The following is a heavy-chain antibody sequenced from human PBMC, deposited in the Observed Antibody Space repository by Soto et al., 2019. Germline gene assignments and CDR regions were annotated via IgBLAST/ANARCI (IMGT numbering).Heavy chain of an antibody. Sequence: SVKVSCKTSGGTFSSYAISWVRQAPGQGLEWMGGIIPILDTANYAQKFQGRVTITADESTSTAYMELSSLRSEDTAVYYCARHDCISTSCYYYYYYALDVWGQGTKVTVSS. V-gene: IGHV1-69*13. CDR1: GGTFSSYA. CDR2: IIPILDTA. CDR3: ARHDCISTSCYYYYYYALDV. J-gene: IGHJ6*02. D-gene: IGHD2-2*01.